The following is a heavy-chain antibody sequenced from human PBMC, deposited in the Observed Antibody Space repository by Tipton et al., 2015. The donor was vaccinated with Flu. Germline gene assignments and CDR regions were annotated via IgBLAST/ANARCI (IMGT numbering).Heavy chain of an antibody. D-gene: IGHD2-8*01. CDR2: IHSSGNT. V-gene: IGHV4-4*07. CDR1: GGSINGFY. J-gene: IGHJ5*02. Sequence: TLSLTCSVSGGSINGFYWSWIRQPAGKGLEWIGRIHSSGNTNYNPSLKSRVTMPADTSKNQFSLKLTSVTAADTAIYYCVKNGDSNWFDPWGQGTLVTVSS. CDR3: VKNGDSNWFDP.